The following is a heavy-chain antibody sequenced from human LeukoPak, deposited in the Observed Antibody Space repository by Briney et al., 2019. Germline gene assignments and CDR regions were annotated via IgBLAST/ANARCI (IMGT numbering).Heavy chain of an antibody. CDR3: ARVGRYYYASDY. J-gene: IGHJ4*02. CDR2: ISAYNGNT. D-gene: IGHD3-10*01. CDR1: GYTITNHG. V-gene: IGHV1-18*01. Sequence: ASVKVSCKASGYTITNHGISWVRQAPGQGLQWMGWISAYNGNTNYAQKYQDRVTMTTDTSTSTAYMELRSLRSDDTAVYYCARVGRYYYASDYWGQGTLVTVSS.